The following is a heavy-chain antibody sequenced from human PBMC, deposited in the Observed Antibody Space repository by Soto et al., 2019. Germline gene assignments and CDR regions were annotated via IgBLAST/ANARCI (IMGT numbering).Heavy chain of an antibody. D-gene: IGHD3-10*01. J-gene: IGHJ4*02. CDR3: AHSELLWFGELSNLYYFDY. Sequence: SGPTLVKPTQTLTLTCTFSGFSLSTSGVGVGWIRQPPGKALEWPALIYWDDDKRYSPSLKSRLTITKDTSKNQVVLTMTNMDPVDTATYYCAHSELLWFGELSNLYYFDYWGQGTLVTVSS. CDR1: GFSLSTSGVG. V-gene: IGHV2-5*02. CDR2: IYWDDDK.